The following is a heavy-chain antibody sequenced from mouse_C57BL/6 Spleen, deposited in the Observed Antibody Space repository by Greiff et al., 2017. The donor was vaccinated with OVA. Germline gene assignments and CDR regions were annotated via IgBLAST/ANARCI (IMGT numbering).Heavy chain of an antibody. CDR1: GYTFTSYW. Sequence: VQLQQPGAELVKPGASVKLSCKASGYTFTSYWMHWVKQRPGQGLEWIGMIHPNSGSTNYNEKFKSKATLTVDKSSSTAYMQLSSLTSEDSAVYYCAREDSYGNYWGYFDVWGTGTTVTVSS. J-gene: IGHJ1*03. V-gene: IGHV1-64*01. D-gene: IGHD2-1*01. CDR2: IHPNSGST. CDR3: AREDSYGNYWGYFDV.